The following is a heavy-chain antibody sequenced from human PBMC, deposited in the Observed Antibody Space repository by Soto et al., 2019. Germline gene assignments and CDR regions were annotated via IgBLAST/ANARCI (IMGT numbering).Heavy chain of an antibody. CDR2: ISAGGGSP. D-gene: IGHD6-6*01. CDR3: VKHAEYQLVSWFDP. Sequence: EVQVLESGGGLVQPGGSLRLSCAASGFSFSTYAMSWVRQAPGKGLEWVSGISAGGGSPFIAVSVKGRFIISRDNAKDTLYLQMNSLTVEDTAIYYCVKHAEYQLVSWFDPWGQGTLVTVSS. V-gene: IGHV3-23*01. CDR1: GFSFSTYA. J-gene: IGHJ5*02.